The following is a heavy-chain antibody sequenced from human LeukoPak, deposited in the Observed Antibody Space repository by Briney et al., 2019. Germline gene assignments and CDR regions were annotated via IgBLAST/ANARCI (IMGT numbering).Heavy chain of an antibody. Sequence: PGGSLRLSCAASGFTFDDYAMLWVRQAPGKGLEWVSGISWNSGSIGYADSVKGRFTISRDNAKNSLYLQMNSLRAEDTALYYCAKDKGTTWRYYFDYWGQGTLVTVSS. CDR2: ISWNSGSI. D-gene: IGHD1-1*01. CDR3: AKDKGTTWRYYFDY. J-gene: IGHJ4*02. V-gene: IGHV3-9*01. CDR1: GFTFDDYA.